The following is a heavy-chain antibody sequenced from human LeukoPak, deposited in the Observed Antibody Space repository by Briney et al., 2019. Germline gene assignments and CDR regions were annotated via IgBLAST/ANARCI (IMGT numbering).Heavy chain of an antibody. V-gene: IGHV1-46*01. Sequence: ASVKVSCKASGYTFTSYDINWVRQATGQGLEWMGIINPSGGSTSYAQKFQGRVTMTRDTSTSTVYMELSSLRSEDTAVYYCARGGKAMAVAGTEFDYWGQGALVTVSS. CDR1: GYTFTSYD. CDR3: ARGGKAMAVAGTEFDY. CDR2: INPSGGST. J-gene: IGHJ4*02. D-gene: IGHD6-19*01.